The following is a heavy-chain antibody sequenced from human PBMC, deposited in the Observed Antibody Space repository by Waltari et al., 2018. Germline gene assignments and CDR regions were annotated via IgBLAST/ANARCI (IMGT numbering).Heavy chain of an antibody. Sequence: EVQLVETGGGLIQPGGSLRLSCAASGFTVSSNYMSWVRQAPGKGLAWVSVIYSGGSTYYADSVKGRFTISRDNSKNTLYLQMNSLRAEDTAVYYCARLFINGRFGELPDYWGQGTLVTVSS. CDR2: IYSGGST. D-gene: IGHD3-10*01. V-gene: IGHV3-53*02. J-gene: IGHJ4*02. CDR3: ARLFINGRFGELPDY. CDR1: GFTVSSNY.